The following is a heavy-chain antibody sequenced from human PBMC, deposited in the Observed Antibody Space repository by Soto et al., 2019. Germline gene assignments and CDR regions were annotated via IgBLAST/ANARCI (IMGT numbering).Heavy chain of an antibody. CDR2: IWYDGSNK. CDR3: ARDPIVVVVAAQYGMDV. D-gene: IGHD2-15*01. J-gene: IGHJ6*02. CDR1: GFTFSSYG. V-gene: IGHV3-33*01. Sequence: PGGSLRLSCAASGFTFSSYGMHWVRQAPGKGLEWVAVIWYDGSNKYYADSVKGRFTISRDNSKNTLYLQMNSLRAEDTAVYYCARDPIVVVVAAQYGMDVWGQGTTVTVSS.